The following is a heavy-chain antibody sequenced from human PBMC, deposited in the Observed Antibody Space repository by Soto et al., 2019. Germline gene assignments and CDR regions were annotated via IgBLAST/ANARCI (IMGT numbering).Heavy chain of an antibody. D-gene: IGHD2-15*01. V-gene: IGHV3-30-3*01. Sequence: QVQLVESGGGVVQPGRSLRLSCAASGFTFSSYAMHWVRQAPGKGLEWVAVISYDGSSKFYADSVKGRFTISRDTSKNTLYLQMNSLRAEVTAVYYCAKAGGLLLDYWGQGTLVTVSS. J-gene: IGHJ4*02. CDR1: GFTFSSYA. CDR2: ISYDGSSK. CDR3: AKAGGLLLDY.